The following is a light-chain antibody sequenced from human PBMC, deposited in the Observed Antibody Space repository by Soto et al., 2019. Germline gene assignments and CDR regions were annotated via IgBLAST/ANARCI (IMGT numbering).Light chain of an antibody. CDR1: QSINTW. J-gene: IGKJ1*01. CDR2: DAS. V-gene: IGKV1-5*01. CDR3: QQYNAPWA. Sequence: DIQMTQSPSTLSASVGDRVSITCRAGQSINTWLAWYQQKSGKAPKLLIYDASKWESGVPSRFSGRGSGTDFTLTIYHLQPDDFPTYYCQQYNAPWAFAQGTKVEIK.